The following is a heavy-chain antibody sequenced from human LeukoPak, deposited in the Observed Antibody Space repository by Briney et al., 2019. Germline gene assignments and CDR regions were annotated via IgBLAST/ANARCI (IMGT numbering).Heavy chain of an antibody. CDR3: ARQGPIDYGDYDWFDP. D-gene: IGHD4-17*01. V-gene: IGHV1-69*05. CDR2: IIPIFGTA. J-gene: IGHJ5*02. Sequence: SVKVSCKASGGTFSSYAISWVRQAPGQGLEWMGGIIPIFGTANYAQKFQGRVTMTRDTSTSTVYMELSSLRSEDTAVYYCARQGPIDYGDYDWFDPWGQGTLVTVSS. CDR1: GGTFSSYA.